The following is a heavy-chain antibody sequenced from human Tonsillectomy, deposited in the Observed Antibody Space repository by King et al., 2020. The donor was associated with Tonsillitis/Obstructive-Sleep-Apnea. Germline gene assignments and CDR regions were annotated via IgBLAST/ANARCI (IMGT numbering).Heavy chain of an antibody. CDR2: ISYDGSNN. Sequence: VQLVESGGGVVQPGRSLRLSCAASGFTFNTYAIHWVRQAPGKGLEWVALISYDGSNNYYADPVKGRFTLSRDNSNNTLYLQMNSQRAEDTAVYYCARDDDYGADFDHWGQGTLVTVSS. D-gene: IGHD4-17*01. CDR1: GFTFNTYA. J-gene: IGHJ4*02. CDR3: ARDDDYGADFDH. V-gene: IGHV3-30*04.